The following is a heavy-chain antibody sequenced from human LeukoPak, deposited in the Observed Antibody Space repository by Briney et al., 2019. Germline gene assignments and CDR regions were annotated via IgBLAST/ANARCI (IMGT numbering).Heavy chain of an antibody. CDR1: GFTFDDYT. J-gene: IGHJ4*02. CDR2: ISWDGGST. Sequence: GGSLRLSCAASGFTFDDYTMHWVRQAPGKGLEWVSLISWDGGSTYYADSVKGRFTISRDNSKNSLYLQMNSLRTEDTALYYCAKDITSDYRADPHFDYWGQGTLVTVSS. V-gene: IGHV3-43*01. CDR3: AKDITSDYRADPHFDY. D-gene: IGHD4-11*01.